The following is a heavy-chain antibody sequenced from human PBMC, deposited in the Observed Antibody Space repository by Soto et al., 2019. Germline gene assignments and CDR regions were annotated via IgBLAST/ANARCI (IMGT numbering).Heavy chain of an antibody. CDR1: GFTVSSNF. V-gene: IGHV3-53*05. J-gene: IGHJ4*02. CDR2: IHSGGST. D-gene: IGHD1-26*01. Sequence: PGGSLRLSCAASGFTVSSNFMTWVRQAPGKGLEWVSVIHSGGSTYYADFLKGRFIISRDNSKNTLYLQMNSLRAEDTSVYYCAKEGGLSGSYYISSSYYFDYWGQGTLVTVSS. CDR3: AKEGGLSGSYYISSSYYFDY.